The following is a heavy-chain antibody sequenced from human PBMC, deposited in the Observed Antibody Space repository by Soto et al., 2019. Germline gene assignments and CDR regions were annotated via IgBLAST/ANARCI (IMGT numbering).Heavy chain of an antibody. CDR2: INHSGST. CDR3: ARGRLKYVWGSYRPYYFDY. D-gene: IGHD3-16*02. J-gene: IGHJ4*02. V-gene: IGHV4-34*01. CDR1: CGSFIGYY. Sequence: SETLSLTCAFYCGSFIGYYWSWIRQPPGKGLEWIGEINHSGSTNYNPSLKSRVTMSVDTSKNQFSLKLSSVTAADTAVYYCARGRLKYVWGSYRPYYFDYWGQGTLVTVSS.